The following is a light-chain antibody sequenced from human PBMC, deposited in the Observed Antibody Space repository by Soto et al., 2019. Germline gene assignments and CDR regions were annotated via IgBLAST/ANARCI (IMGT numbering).Light chain of an antibody. V-gene: IGLV1-44*01. CDR1: SSNIGSDT. CDR3: STWDGSLNGWV. Sequence: QLVLTQPPSVSGTPGLRVTISCSGGSSNIGSDTVNWYQQLPGTAPKLLIFNDDQRPSGVPDRFSGSRSGTSASLAISGLQSDDEADYFCSTWDGSLNGWVFGGGTKLTVL. CDR2: NDD. J-gene: IGLJ3*02.